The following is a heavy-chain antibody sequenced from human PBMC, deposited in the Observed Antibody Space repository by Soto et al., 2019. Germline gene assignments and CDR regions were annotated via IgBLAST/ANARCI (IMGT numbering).Heavy chain of an antibody. CDR2: INADGNEK. CDR1: GFTLSDYC. J-gene: IGHJ4*02. CDR3: ARGRAVAV. Sequence: EVQLVESGGGLVQPGGSLRLSCVASGFTLSDYCMTWIRQAPGKGLEWVANINADGNEKNYVDSVKGRFTISRDNAHSSVSLQMTSLRDDDTGIYYSARGRAVAVWGQGTLVIVSS. V-gene: IGHV3-7*02. D-gene: IGHD6-19*01.